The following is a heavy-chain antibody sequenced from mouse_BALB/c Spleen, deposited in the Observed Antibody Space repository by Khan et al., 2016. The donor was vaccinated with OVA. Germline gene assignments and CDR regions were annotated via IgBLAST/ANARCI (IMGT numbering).Heavy chain of an antibody. V-gene: IGHV1-4*01. D-gene: IGHD2-14*01. CDR2: INPSNGYT. Sequence: QVQLKESGAELARPGASVKMSCKASGYTFTSYTIHWIKKRPGQGLEWIGYINPSNGYTNYNQKFKDKATLTTDTSSTTAYLQLSSLTSDDSAVYNGVRDGAYHRNDGWFAYWGQGTLVTVSA. J-gene: IGHJ3*01. CDR1: GYTFTSYT. CDR3: VRDGAYHRNDGWFAY.